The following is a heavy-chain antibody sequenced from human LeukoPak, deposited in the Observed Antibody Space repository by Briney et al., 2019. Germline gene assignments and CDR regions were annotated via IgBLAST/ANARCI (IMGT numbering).Heavy chain of an antibody. CDR2: ISWNSGRI. D-gene: IGHD3-9*01. CDR1: GFTFDEYA. J-gene: IGHJ4*02. CDR3: AKGADYDILTGYPG. V-gene: IGHV3-9*01. Sequence: XLRLSCAASGFTFDEYAMHWVRQAPGKGLEWVSGISWNSGRIDCADSVKGRFTISRDNAKNSLYLQMNSLRAEDTALYYCAKGADYDILTGYPGWGRGTLVTVSS.